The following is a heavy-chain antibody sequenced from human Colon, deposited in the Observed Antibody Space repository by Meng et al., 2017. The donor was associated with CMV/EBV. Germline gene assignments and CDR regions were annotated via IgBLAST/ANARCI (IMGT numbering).Heavy chain of an antibody. J-gene: IGHJ4*02. Sequence: QVQLVESGGCVVQPGGSLRLSFVTSGFIFSHYSMQWVRQSPGKGLEWVAHIRFDGSQQFYVQSVKGRFTVSRHDPKNTLYLQMNDLRPEDTGVYYCATDHLWGMPNWGRGTLVTVSS. CDR1: GFIFSHYS. V-gene: IGHV3-30*02. CDR2: IRFDGSQQ. CDR3: ATDHLWGMPN. D-gene: IGHD3-3*02.